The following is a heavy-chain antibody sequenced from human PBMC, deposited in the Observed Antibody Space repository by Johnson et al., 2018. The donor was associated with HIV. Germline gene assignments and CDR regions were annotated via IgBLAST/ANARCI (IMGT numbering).Heavy chain of an antibody. V-gene: IGHV3-23*04. CDR3: ATLTVRSRAFDL. CDR2: ISYSGSST. J-gene: IGHJ3*01. Sequence: VQLVESGGGLVQPGGSLRLSCAASGFSFDSHAINWVRQAPGKGLQWVSAISYSGSSTYYADSVKGRFTISRDNSRSTVYLHMINLRADDTALYYCATLTVRSRAFDLWGQGTLVTVSS. CDR1: GFSFDSHA. D-gene: IGHD4-17*01.